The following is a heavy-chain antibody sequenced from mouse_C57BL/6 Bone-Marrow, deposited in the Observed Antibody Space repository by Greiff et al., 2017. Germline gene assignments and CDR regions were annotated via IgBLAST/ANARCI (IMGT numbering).Heavy chain of an antibody. CDR1: GFTFSSYA. CDR2: ISSGGDYI. D-gene: IGHD2-4*01. V-gene: IGHV5-9-1*02. CDR3: TSPGWDYEDAVDY. J-gene: IGHJ4*01. Sequence: EVQLMESGEGLVKPGGSLKLSCAASGFTFSSYAMSWVRQTPEKRLEWVAYISSGGDYIYYADTVKGRFTISRDNARNTPYLQMSSLKSEDTAMYYCTSPGWDYEDAVDYWGRGTSVTVSS.